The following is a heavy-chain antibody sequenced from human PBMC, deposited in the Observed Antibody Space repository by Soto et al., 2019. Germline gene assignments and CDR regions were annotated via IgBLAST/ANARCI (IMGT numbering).Heavy chain of an antibody. D-gene: IGHD3-9*01. Sequence: QVQLVQSGAEVKKPVSSVKVSCKASGGTFSSYAISWVRQAPGQGLEWMGGIIPIFGTANYAQKFQGRVTITADESTSTAYMELSSLRSEDTAVYYCSRGPEKLRYFDWPLDYWGQGTLVTVSS. CDR1: GGTFSSYA. J-gene: IGHJ4*02. CDR3: SRGPEKLRYFDWPLDY. V-gene: IGHV1-69*01. CDR2: IIPIFGTA.